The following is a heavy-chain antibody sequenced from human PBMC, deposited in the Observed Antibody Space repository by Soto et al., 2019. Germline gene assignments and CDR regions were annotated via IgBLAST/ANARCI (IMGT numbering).Heavy chain of an antibody. V-gene: IGHV3-53*01. J-gene: IGHJ4*02. CDR1: GFSVSGNY. CDR3: AGSTNYFLYYFDY. D-gene: IGHD1-7*01. Sequence: PGGSLRLSCAASGFSVSGNYMSWVRLAPGKGLEWVSVIYSGGSTFYADSVRGRFTIPRDNSRNTLYLQMNSLRAEDTAVYYCAGSTNYFLYYFDYWGQGTLVTVSS. CDR2: IYSGGST.